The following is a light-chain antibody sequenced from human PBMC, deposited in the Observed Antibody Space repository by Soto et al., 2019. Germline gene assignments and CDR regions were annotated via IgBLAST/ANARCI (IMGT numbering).Light chain of an antibody. V-gene: IGLV2-8*01. CDR1: SNDVGAYNY. CDR2: DVT. Sequence: QSALTQPPSASGSPGQSVTISCTGTSNDVGAYNYVSWYQQHSGQAPKLLIFDVTKRPSGVPDRFSGSKSDNTASLTVSGLQAEDEADYYCSSYAGSNNLLFGGGTKLTVL. J-gene: IGLJ3*02. CDR3: SSYAGSNNLL.